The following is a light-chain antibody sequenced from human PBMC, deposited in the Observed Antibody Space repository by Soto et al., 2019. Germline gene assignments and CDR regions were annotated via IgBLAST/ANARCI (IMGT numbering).Light chain of an antibody. CDR3: QSYDISLSGRV. Sequence: QSVLTQPPSVSVAPGQRVTISCTGSSSNIGAGYGVHWYQQLPGTAPKLLIYGNNNRPSGVPDRFSGSKSGTSASLAITGLQAEDEADYYCQSYDISLSGRVFGGGTKLTVL. CDR2: GNN. CDR1: SSNIGAGYG. V-gene: IGLV1-40*01. J-gene: IGLJ2*01.